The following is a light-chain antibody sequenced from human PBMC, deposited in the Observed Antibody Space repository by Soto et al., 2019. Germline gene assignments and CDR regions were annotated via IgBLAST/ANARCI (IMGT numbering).Light chain of an antibody. J-gene: IGKJ5*01. V-gene: IGKV3-11*01. Sequence: IVLTQSPATLSSHPVAADTLSCRASQSVSGYIGWYQQKPGQAPRLLIYADSNRATGIPARFSGSGSGTDFTLTISSLEPEDFSVYYCQQRYNWPITFGQGTRREIK. CDR1: QSVSGY. CDR3: QQRYNWPIT. CDR2: ADS.